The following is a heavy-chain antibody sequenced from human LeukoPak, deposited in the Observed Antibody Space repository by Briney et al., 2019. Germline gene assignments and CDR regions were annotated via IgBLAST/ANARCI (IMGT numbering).Heavy chain of an antibody. Sequence: GSLRLSCAASGFTFSSYSMNWVRQPPGKGLEWIGEIYHSGSTNYNPSLKSRVTISVDKSKNQFSLKLSSVTAADAAVYYCASIYCSGGSCYGLGWYWGQGTLVTVSS. CDR3: ASIYCSGGSCYGLGWY. CDR2: IYHSGST. V-gene: IGHV4-4*02. CDR1: GFTFSSYSM. J-gene: IGHJ4*02. D-gene: IGHD2-15*01.